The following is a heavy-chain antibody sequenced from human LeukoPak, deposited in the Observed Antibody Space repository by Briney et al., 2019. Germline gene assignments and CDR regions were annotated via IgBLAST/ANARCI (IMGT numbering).Heavy chain of an antibody. J-gene: IGHJ5*02. Sequence: PSETLSLTCTVSGGSISSYYWSWIRQPPGKGLEWIGYIYYSGSTNYNPSLKSRVTISVDRSKNQFSLKLSSVTAADTAVYYCAMKQRGIVVVPASGGFDPWGQGTLVTVSS. V-gene: IGHV4-59*12. D-gene: IGHD2-2*01. CDR3: AMKQRGIVVVPASGGFDP. CDR2: IYYSGST. CDR1: GGSISSYY.